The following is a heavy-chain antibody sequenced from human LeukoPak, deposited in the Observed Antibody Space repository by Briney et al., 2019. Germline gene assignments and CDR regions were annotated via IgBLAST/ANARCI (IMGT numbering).Heavy chain of an antibody. V-gene: IGHV1-2*02. J-gene: IGHJ3*02. CDR1: GYTFTGYY. Sequence: ASVKVSCKASGYTFTGYYMHWVRQAPGQGLEWMGWINPNSGGTNYAQKFQGRVTMTRDTSISTAYMELSRLRSDDTAVYYCARRGYDSSGYRDAFDIWGQGTMVTVSS. CDR3: ARRGYDSSGYRDAFDI. CDR2: INPNSGGT. D-gene: IGHD3-22*01.